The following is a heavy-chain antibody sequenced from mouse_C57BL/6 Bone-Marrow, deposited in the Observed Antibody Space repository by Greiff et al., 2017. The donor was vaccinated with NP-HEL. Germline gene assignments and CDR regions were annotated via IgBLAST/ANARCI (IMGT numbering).Heavy chain of an antibody. CDR2: INPYNGGT. J-gene: IGHJ2*01. CDR1: GYTFTDYY. CDR3: ARRLGAFDY. D-gene: IGHD2-10*02. V-gene: IGHV1-19*01. Sequence: EVQLQQSGPVLVKPGASVKLSCKASGYTFTDYYMNWVKQSPGKSLEWIGVINPYNGGTSYNHKFKGKATLTVDKSSSTAYMQLHRLTSEDSADYDSARRLGAFDYWGQGTTLTVSS.